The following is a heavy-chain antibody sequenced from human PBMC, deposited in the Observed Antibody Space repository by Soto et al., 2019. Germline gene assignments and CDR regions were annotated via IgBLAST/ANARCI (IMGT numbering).Heavy chain of an antibody. Sequence: QITLNESGPTVVRPTETLTLTCRFSGFSLTTSGVGVGWIRQSPGKAPEWLALIYWDDDKRHSASLKSRLTFTKDTSKNQVVLTVSDLDPTDTATYYCAHRVLRTVFGLVTTTAIYFDFWGQGTPVAVSS. V-gene: IGHV2-5*02. J-gene: IGHJ4*02. D-gene: IGHD3-3*01. CDR1: GFSLTTSGVG. CDR3: AHRVLRTVFGLVTTTAIYFDF. CDR2: IYWDDDK.